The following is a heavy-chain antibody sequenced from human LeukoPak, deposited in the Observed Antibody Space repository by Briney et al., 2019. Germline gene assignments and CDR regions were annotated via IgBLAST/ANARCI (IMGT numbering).Heavy chain of an antibody. D-gene: IGHD3-16*02. CDR2: INAGNGNT. J-gene: IGHJ3*02. CDR3: ARAFNIRLSAFDI. CDR1: GYTFTSCT. V-gene: IGHV1-3*01. Sequence: ASVKVSCKASGYTFTSCTIHWVRQAPGQRLEWMGWINAGNGNTKYSQKLQGRVTMTTDTSTSTAYMELRSLRSDDTAVYYCARAFNIRLSAFDIWGQGTMVTVSS.